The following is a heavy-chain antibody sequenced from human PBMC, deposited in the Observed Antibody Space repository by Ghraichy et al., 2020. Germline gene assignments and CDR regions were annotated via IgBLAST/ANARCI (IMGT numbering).Heavy chain of an antibody. J-gene: IGHJ3*02. Sequence: GGSLRLSCAAFGFTFSSYTMNWVRQAPGKGLEWVSSVTSTSNYIYYADSVKGRFTISRDNAKHSLYLQMNSLSAEDTAVYYCATGSSREYCSGGSCYSDAFDIWGQGTMVTVSS. CDR1: GFTFSSYT. CDR2: VTSTSNYI. CDR3: ATGSSREYCSGGSCYSDAFDI. V-gene: IGHV3-21*01. D-gene: IGHD2-15*01.